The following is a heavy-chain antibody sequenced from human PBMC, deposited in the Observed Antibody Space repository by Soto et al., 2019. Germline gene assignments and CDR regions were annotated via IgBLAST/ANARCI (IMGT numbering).Heavy chain of an antibody. CDR2: IYYSGST. J-gene: IGHJ4*02. CDR1: GGSVSSGSYY. Sequence: QVQLQESGPGLVKPSETLSLTCTVSGGSVSSGSYYWSWIRQPPGKGLEWIGYIYYSGSTNYNPSLKSRVTISVDTSKNQFSLKLSSVTAADTAVYYCARDSRYGEFDYWGQGTLVTVSS. V-gene: IGHV4-61*01. CDR3: ARDSRYGEFDY. D-gene: IGHD4-17*01.